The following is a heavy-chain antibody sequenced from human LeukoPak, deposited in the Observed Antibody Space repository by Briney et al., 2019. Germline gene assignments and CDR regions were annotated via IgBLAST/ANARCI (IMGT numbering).Heavy chain of an antibody. CDR3: AKSHITRYPLQYYFDL. V-gene: IGHV3-23*01. CDR1: GFTFSSYA. J-gene: IGHJ4*02. D-gene: IGHD2-21*01. CDR2: IGVTGDIT. Sequence: PGGSLRLSCAASGFTFSSYAMSWRRQTPQKGLEWGSGIGVTGDITYYADSVKGRFTIARDNSRTTLYLQLNSLRADDTAVYYCAKSHITRYPLQYYFDLWGQGAQVIVSS.